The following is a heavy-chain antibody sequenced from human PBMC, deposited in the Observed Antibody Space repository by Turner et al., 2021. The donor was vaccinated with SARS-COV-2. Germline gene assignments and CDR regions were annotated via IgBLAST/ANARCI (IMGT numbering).Heavy chain of an antibody. J-gene: IGHJ6*02. D-gene: IGHD3-3*01. Sequence: EVQLVESGGGLVKPGGSLRLSCAASGCTFSSYSMNWVRQGPGKGLEWVSSISSRSSYIYYADSVKGRFTISRDNAKNSLYLQMNSLRAEDTAVYSCARDLYDFWSGYNSYYYGMDVWGQGTTVTVSS. CDR3: ARDLYDFWSGYNSYYYGMDV. CDR1: GCTFSSYS. CDR2: ISSRSSYI. V-gene: IGHV3-21*01.